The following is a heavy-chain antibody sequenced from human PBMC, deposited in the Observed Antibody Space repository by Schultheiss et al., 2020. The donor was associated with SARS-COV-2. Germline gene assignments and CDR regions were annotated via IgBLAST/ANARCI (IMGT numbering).Heavy chain of an antibody. CDR3: AREVITFGGVIEGIDY. V-gene: IGHV4-30-4*01. D-gene: IGHD3-16*02. CDR2: IYYSGST. J-gene: IGHJ4*02. Sequence: SETLSLTCTVSGDSISGSTYYWSWIRQPPGKGLEWIGYIYYSGSTYYNPSLKSRVTISVDTSKNQFSLKLSSVTAADTAVYYCAREVITFGGVIEGIDYWGQGTLVTVSS. CDR1: GDSISGSTYY.